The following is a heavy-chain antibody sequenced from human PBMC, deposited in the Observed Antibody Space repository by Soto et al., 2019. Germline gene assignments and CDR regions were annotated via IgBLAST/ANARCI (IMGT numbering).Heavy chain of an antibody. CDR2: ISSSSSYI. V-gene: IGHV3-21*01. CDR1: GFTFSSYS. Sequence: EVQLVESGGGLVKPGGSLRLSCAASGFTFSSYSMNWVRQAQGKGLEWVSSISSSSSYIYYADSVKGRFTISRDNAKNSLYLQMNSLRAEDTAVYYCARGDIMVRGVIRNWFDPWGQGTLVTVSS. CDR3: ARGDIMVRGVIRNWFDP. D-gene: IGHD3-10*01. J-gene: IGHJ5*02.